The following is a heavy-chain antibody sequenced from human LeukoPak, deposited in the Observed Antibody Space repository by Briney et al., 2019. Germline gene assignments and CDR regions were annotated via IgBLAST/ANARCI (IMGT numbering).Heavy chain of an antibody. V-gene: IGHV4-34*01. CDR3: ASHNAAGSYYYYYYGMDV. D-gene: IGHD6-13*01. Sequence: KPSETLSLTCAVYGGSFSGYYWSWIRQPPGKGLEWIGEINHSGSTNYNPSLKSRVTISVDTSKNQFSLKLSSVTAADTAVYYCASHNAAGSYYYYYYGMDVWGQGTTVTVSS. CDR1: GGSFSGYY. J-gene: IGHJ6*02. CDR2: INHSGST.